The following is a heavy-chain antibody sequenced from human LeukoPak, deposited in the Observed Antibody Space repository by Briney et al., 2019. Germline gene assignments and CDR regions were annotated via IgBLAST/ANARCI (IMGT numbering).Heavy chain of an antibody. CDR1: GFTFSDYS. V-gene: IGHV3-11*01. CDR2: VSSRSSAI. D-gene: IGHD1-26*01. Sequence: GGSLRLSCSAFGFTFSDYSMSWIRQAPGKGLEWVSCVSSRSSAIHYADFVKGRFTISRDNAKNSLFLQMDRLRAEDTAVYYCARHRALVGAKESPFDYWGPGTLVTVSS. CDR3: ARHRALVGAKESPFDY. J-gene: IGHJ4*02.